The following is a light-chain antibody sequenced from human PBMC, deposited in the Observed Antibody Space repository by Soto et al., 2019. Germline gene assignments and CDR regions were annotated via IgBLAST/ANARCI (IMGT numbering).Light chain of an antibody. Sequence: ERVMTQSPATLSVSPGERATLSCRASQSVGGDLAWYQQKPGQAPRLLIYGASSRAPCIPDRFSGSGSGTEFTLTISSLQSEDSAVYYCQQYENWPQLTFGGGTKVDIK. CDR2: GAS. CDR1: QSVGGD. CDR3: QQYENWPQLT. V-gene: IGKV3-15*01. J-gene: IGKJ4*01.